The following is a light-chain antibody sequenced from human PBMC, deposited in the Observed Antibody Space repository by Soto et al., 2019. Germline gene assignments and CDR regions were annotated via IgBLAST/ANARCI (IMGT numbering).Light chain of an antibody. J-gene: IGLJ1*01. CDR1: SSYVGGYNY. CDR3: SSDTGSPYV. Sequence: QSARTQPASVSGSPGQSITISCSEASSYVGGYNYVSWYQQHPRKAPKLIIYEVTKRPSGVSNRFSGSKSVKTASMTISGFQSEDEADYYCSSDTGSPYVIGTGTKVT. CDR2: EVT. V-gene: IGLV2-14*03.